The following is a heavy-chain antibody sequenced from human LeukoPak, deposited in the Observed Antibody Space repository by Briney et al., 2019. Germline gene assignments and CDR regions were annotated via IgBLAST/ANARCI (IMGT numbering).Heavy chain of an antibody. Sequence: GGSLRLSCAASGFTFSNCAMNWVRQSPGKGPEWVSGISGSGDRTCIADSVKGRFTISRDNSGNTLYLQMNSLRSEDTAVYYCASSSVVPAAIGYYYYYMDVWGKGTTVTVSS. D-gene: IGHD2-2*02. V-gene: IGHV3-23*01. J-gene: IGHJ6*03. CDR1: GFTFSNCA. CDR3: ASSSVVPAAIGYYYYYMDV. CDR2: ISGSGDRT.